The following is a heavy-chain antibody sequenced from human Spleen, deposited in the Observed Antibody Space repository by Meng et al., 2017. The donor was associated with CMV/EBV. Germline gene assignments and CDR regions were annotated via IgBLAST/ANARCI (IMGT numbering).Heavy chain of an antibody. J-gene: IGHJ5*02. Sequence: FAVSGGSISSGDYYWSWIRQPPGKGLEWIGYIFYSGSTYYNPSLKSRLTISLDTSKNQFSLKRTSVTAADTAVYYCARVGGYYWFDPWGQGTLVTVSS. D-gene: IGHD1-26*01. CDR2: IFYSGST. V-gene: IGHV4-30-4*01. CDR3: ARVGGYYWFDP. CDR1: GGSISSGDYY.